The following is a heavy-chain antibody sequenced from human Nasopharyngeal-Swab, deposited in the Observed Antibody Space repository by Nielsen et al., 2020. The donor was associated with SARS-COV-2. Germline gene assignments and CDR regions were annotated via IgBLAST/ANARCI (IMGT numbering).Heavy chain of an antibody. CDR3: ARGDSSSSTGVDY. J-gene: IGHJ4*02. V-gene: IGHV3-30-3*01. Sequence: WIRQPAGQGLEWVAVISYDGSNKYYADSVKGRFTISRDNSKNTLYLQMNSLRAEDTAVYYCARGDSSSSTGVDYWGQGTLVTVSS. CDR2: ISYDGSNK. D-gene: IGHD6-6*01.